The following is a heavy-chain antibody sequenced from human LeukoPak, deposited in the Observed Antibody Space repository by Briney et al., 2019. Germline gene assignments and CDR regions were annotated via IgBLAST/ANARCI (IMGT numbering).Heavy chain of an antibody. Sequence: PSQTLSLTCTVSGGSISSGSYYWSWIRQPAGKGLEWIGRIYTSGSTNYNPSLKSRVTISVDTSKNQFSLKLSSVTAADTAVYYCARDLVVGAKDHWGQGTLVTVSS. CDR3: ARDLVVGAKDH. J-gene: IGHJ4*02. CDR1: GGSISSGSYY. V-gene: IGHV4-61*02. CDR2: IYTSGST. D-gene: IGHD1-26*01.